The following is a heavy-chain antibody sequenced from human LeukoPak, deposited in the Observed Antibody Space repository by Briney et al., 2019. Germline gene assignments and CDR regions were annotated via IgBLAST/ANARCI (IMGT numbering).Heavy chain of an antibody. V-gene: IGHV4-59*01. Sequence: SETLSLTCTVSGGSMSNYYWSWIRQPPGKGLEWIGFIYYSGSTNYNPSLKSRVTISVDTSKNQFSLKLSSVTAADTAVYYCARATLDYGDYVLSFDYWGQGTLVTVSS. CDR3: ARATLDYGDYVLSFDY. D-gene: IGHD4-17*01. CDR2: IYYSGST. CDR1: GGSMSNYY. J-gene: IGHJ4*02.